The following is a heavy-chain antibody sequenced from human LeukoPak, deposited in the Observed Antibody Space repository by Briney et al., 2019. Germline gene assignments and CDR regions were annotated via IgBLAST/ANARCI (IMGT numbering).Heavy chain of an antibody. CDR1: GFTFSSYS. Sequence: GGSLILSCAASGFTFSSYSMNWVRQAPGKGLEWVSSISSSSSYIYYADSVKGRFTISRDNSKNTLYLQMSSLRAEDTAIYYCAKWQDVIHWGYFDSWGQGTLVTVS. CDR3: AKWQDVIHWGYFDS. D-gene: IGHD3-16*01. J-gene: IGHJ4*02. CDR2: ISSSSSYI. V-gene: IGHV3-21*04.